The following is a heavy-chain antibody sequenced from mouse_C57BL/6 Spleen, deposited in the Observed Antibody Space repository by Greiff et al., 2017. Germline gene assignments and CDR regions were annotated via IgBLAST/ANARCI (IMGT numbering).Heavy chain of an antibody. J-gene: IGHJ1*03. D-gene: IGHD1-1*01. CDR2: IDPADSYT. CDR1: GYTFTSYW. V-gene: IGHV1-69*01. CDR3: ARRYYGSSYGWYFEG. Sequence: QVQLQQPGAELVMPGASVKLSCKASGYTFTSYWMHWVKQRPGQGLEWIGEIDPADSYTNYNQKFKGKATLTVDTSSSTAYMQLSSLTSEDSAVYYCARRYYGSSYGWYFEGWGTGTTVTASS.